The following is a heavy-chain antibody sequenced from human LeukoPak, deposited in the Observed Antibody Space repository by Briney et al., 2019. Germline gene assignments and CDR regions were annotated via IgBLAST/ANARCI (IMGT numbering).Heavy chain of an antibody. Sequence: ASVNVSCKASGYTFTSYYMHWVRQAPGQGLEGMGIINPSGGSTSYAQKFQGRVTMTRDMSTSTVYMELSSLRSEDTAVYYCARDRFAAVGATNDAFDIWGQGTMVTVSS. CDR1: GYTFTSYY. D-gene: IGHD1-26*01. CDR3: ARDRFAAVGATNDAFDI. J-gene: IGHJ3*02. V-gene: IGHV1-46*01. CDR2: INPSGGST.